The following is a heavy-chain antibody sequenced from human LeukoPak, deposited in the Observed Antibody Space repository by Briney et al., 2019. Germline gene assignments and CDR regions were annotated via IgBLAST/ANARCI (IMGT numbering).Heavy chain of an antibody. CDR2: IYYSGST. V-gene: IGHV4-39*07. J-gene: IGHJ4*02. D-gene: IGHD5-12*01. CDR1: GGSISSSSYY. CDR3: ARTLYSGYDWDY. Sequence: SETLSLTCTVSGGSISSSSYYWGWFRQPPGKGLEWIGSIYYSGSTYYNPSLKSRVTISVDTSKNQFSLKLSSVTAADTAVYYCARTLYSGYDWDYWGQGTLVTVSS.